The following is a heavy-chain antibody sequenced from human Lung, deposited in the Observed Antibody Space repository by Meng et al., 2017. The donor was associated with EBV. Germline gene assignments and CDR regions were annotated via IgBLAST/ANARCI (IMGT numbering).Heavy chain of an antibody. CDR1: GYIFNNYG. CDR3: ARDLPGGTKGTWLDL. J-gene: IGHJ5*02. Sequence: VQAGQSGAEVKKPGASVKVSCKASGYIFNNYGVSWVRQAPGQGPEWMGWISAYNGNTNYAQNFQGRFTMTTDTSTSTAYMELRSLRSDDTAVYYCARDLPGGTKGTWLDLWGQGTLVTVSS. CDR2: ISAYNGNT. V-gene: IGHV1-18*01. D-gene: IGHD1-14*01.